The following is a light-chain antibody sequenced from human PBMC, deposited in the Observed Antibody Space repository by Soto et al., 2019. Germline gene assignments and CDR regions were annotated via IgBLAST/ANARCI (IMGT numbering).Light chain of an antibody. CDR2: GAS. V-gene: IGKV3-20*01. Sequence: SVLSQSPGTLSFSPGERATLSCRASQSVSSSYLAWYQQKPGQAPRLLIYGASSRATGIPDRFSGSGSGTDFTLTISRLEPEDFAVYYCQQYGSSPVTFGQGTKVDIK. J-gene: IGKJ1*01. CDR1: QSVSSSY. CDR3: QQYGSSPVT.